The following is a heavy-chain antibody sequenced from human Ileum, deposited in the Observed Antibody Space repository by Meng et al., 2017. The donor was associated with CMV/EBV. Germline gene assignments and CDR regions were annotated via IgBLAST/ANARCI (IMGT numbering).Heavy chain of an antibody. CDR3: VVTPPRIVEVEGGANWLDA. D-gene: IGHD2-2*01. J-gene: IGHJ5*02. V-gene: IGHV3-48*03. CDR2: ISNTGTTI. CDR1: GFMSSAYE. Sequence: GESLKISCEASGFMSSAYEMNWVRQAPGKGLEWVARISNTGTTIYYGDSVKGRFTISRDNSKDSLYLQMNSLRVDDTGVYYCVVTPPRIVEVEGGANWLDAWGQGTLVTVSS.